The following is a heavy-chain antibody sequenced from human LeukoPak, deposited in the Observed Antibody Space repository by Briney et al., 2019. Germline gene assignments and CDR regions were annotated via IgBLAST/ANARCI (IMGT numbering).Heavy chain of an antibody. Sequence: GGSLRLSCAASGFXFSSYGMHWVRQAPGKGLEWVAGISYDGSNKYYADTLKGRFTISRDNSKNTLYLQMNSLRAVDTAVYYCWKDLMSSAGYWGQGTLVTVSS. CDR2: ISYDGSNK. CDR3: WKDLMSSAGY. D-gene: IGHD3-22*01. J-gene: IGHJ4*02. CDR1: GFXFSSYG. V-gene: IGHV3-30*18.